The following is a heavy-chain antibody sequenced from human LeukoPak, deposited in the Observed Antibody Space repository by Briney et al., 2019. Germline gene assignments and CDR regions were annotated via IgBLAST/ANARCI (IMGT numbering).Heavy chain of an antibody. J-gene: IGHJ4*02. V-gene: IGHV3-7*04. CDR3: ARDGYSGSYYDY. CDR1: GFTFSSYW. CDR2: IKKDGREK. Sequence: GGSLRLSCAASGFTFSSYWMSWVRQAPGKGLEWVANIKKDGREKYYVDSVKGRFTISRDNAKNSLYLQINSLRAVDTAVYYCARDGYSGSYYDYWGQGTLVTVSS. D-gene: IGHD1-26*01.